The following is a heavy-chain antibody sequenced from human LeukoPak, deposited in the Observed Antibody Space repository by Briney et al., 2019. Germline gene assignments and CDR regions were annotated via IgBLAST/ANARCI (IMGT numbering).Heavy chain of an antibody. Sequence: GASVKVSCKASGYTFTGYYMHWVRQAPGQGLEWMGWINPNSGGTNYAQKFQGRVTMTRDTSISTAYMELSRLRSDDTAVYYCARDGALTIYCSGGSCYDPPHADYGMDVWGQGTTVTVSS. D-gene: IGHD2-15*01. V-gene: IGHV1-2*02. CDR1: GYTFTGYY. CDR3: ARDGALTIYCSGGSCYDPPHADYGMDV. CDR2: INPNSGGT. J-gene: IGHJ6*02.